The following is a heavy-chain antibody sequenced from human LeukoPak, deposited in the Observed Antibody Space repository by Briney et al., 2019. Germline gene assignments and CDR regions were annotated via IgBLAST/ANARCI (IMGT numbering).Heavy chain of an antibody. D-gene: IGHD4-23*01. CDR2: INHSGST. J-gene: IGHJ3*02. CDR1: GGSFSGYY. CDR3: ARHEGGNSDYAFDI. Sequence: NASETLSLTCAVYGGSFSGYYWSWIRQPPGKGLEWIGEINHSGSTNYNPSLKSRVTISVDTSKNQFSLKLSSVTAADTAVYYCARHEGGNSDYAFDIWGQGTMVTVSS. V-gene: IGHV4-34*01.